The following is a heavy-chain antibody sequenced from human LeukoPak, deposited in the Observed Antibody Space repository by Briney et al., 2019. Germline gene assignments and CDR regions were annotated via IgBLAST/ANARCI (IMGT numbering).Heavy chain of an antibody. J-gene: IGHJ4*02. CDR2: ISGSGGST. CDR3: AKGRVYGGNSDPFDY. CDR1: GFTFSSYA. D-gene: IGHD4-23*01. V-gene: IGHV3-23*01. Sequence: GGSLRLSCAASGFTFSSYAMNWVRQAPGKGLEWVSGISGSGGSTYYADSVQGRFTISRDNSKNTLYLQMNSLRAEDTAVYYCAKGRVYGGNSDPFDYWGQGTLVTVSS.